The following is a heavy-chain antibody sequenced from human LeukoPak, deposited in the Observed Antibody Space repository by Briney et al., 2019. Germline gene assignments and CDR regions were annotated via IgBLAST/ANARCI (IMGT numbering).Heavy chain of an antibody. D-gene: IGHD1-7*01. CDR3: ARDAYNWNYGNYYYYYMDV. CDR2: INTNTGNP. CDR1: GYTFTSYA. J-gene: IGHJ6*03. V-gene: IGHV7-4-1*02. Sequence: ASVKVSCKASGYTFTSYAMNWVRQAPGQGLEWMGWINTNTGNPTYAQGFTGRFVFSLDTSVSTAYLQISSLKAEDTAVYYCARDAYNWNYGNYYYYYMDVWGKGTTVTVSS.